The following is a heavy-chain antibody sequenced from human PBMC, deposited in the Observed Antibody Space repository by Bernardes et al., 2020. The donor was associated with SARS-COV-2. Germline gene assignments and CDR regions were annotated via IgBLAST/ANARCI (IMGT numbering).Heavy chain of an antibody. V-gene: IGHV3-9*01. J-gene: IGHJ3*02. Sequence: LRLSCAASGFTFDDYAMHWVRQAPGKGLEWVSGISWNSGSIGYADSVKGRFTISRDNAKNSLYLQMNSLRAEDTALYYCAKVGGGSGSPDRDAFDIWGQGTMVTVSS. CDR1: GFTFDDYA. CDR2: ISWNSGSI. D-gene: IGHD3-10*01. CDR3: AKVGGGSGSPDRDAFDI.